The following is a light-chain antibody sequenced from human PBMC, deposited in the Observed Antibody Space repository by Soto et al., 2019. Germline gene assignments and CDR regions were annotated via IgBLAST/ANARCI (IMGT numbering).Light chain of an antibody. CDR3: QQYNSYPYT. CDR1: QSISSW. CDR2: KAS. J-gene: IGKJ2*01. V-gene: IGKV1-5*03. Sequence: DIQMTQSPSTLSASVGYRVTITCRASQSISSWLAWYQQKPGKAPKLLIYKASSLESGVPSRFSDSGSGTEFTLTISSLQPDDFATYYCQQYNSYPYTFGQGTKLEIK.